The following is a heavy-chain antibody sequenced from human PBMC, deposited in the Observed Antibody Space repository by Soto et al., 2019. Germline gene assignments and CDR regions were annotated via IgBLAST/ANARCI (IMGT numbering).Heavy chain of an antibody. J-gene: IGHJ4*02. D-gene: IGHD5-18*01. CDR1: GYTFTSYG. CDR3: ARFLRTGGGYSYGYDDY. CDR2: ISAYNGNT. Sequence: QVQLVQSGAEVKKPGASVKVSCKASGYTFTSYGISWVRQAPGQGLEWMRWISAYNGNTNYAQKLQGRVTMTTDTSTSTAYMELRSLRSDDTAVYYCARFLRTGGGYSYGYDDYWGQGTLVTVSS. V-gene: IGHV1-18*01.